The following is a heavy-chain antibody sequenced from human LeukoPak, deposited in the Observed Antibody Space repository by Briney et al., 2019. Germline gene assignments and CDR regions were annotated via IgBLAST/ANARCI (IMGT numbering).Heavy chain of an antibody. Sequence: GASVKASCKASSYTFTSYGISWVRQAPGQGLEWMGWISAYNGNTNYARKLQGRVTMTTDTSTSTAYMELRSLRSDDTAVYYCARDWGVRGWLQGLTWDPDAFDIWGQGTMVTVSS. D-gene: IGHD5-24*01. CDR2: ISAYNGNT. CDR3: ARDWGVRGWLQGLTWDPDAFDI. CDR1: SYTFTSYG. V-gene: IGHV1-18*01. J-gene: IGHJ3*02.